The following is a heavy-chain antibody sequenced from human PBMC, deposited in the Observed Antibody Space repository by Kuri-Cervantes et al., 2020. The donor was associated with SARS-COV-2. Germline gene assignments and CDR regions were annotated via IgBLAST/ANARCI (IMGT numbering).Heavy chain of an antibody. CDR3: AKSITVSGTGFDY. D-gene: IGHD6-19*01. J-gene: IGHJ4*02. CDR2: ISYDGSNK. Sequence: GESLKISCAASGFTFSSYAMHWVRQAPGKGLEWVAVISYDGSNKYYADSVKGRFTISRDNAKNSLSLQMNSLRAEDTAVYYCAKSITVSGTGFDYWGQGALVTVSS. V-gene: IGHV3-30*04. CDR1: GFTFSSYA.